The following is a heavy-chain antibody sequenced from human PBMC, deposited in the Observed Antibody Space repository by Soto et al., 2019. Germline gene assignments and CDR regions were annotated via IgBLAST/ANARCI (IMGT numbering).Heavy chain of an antibody. J-gene: IGHJ4*02. CDR2: MNPNSGNT. Sequence: ASVKVSCKASGYTFTSYDINWVRQATGQGLEWMGWMNPNSGNTGYAQKFQGRVTMTRNTSISTAYMELSSLRSEDTAVYYCARLGGDYDYIWGSPFDHWGQGTLVTVSS. CDR3: ARLGGDYDYIWGSPFDH. V-gene: IGHV1-8*01. D-gene: IGHD3-16*01. CDR1: GYTFTSYD.